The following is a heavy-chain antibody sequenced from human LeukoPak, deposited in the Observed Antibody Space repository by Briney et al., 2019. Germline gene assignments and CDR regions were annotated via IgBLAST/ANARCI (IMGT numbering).Heavy chain of an antibody. CDR2: IIPIFGTA. V-gene: IGHV1-69*05. Sequence: ASVKVSCKASGGTFSSYAISWVRQAPGQGLEWMGGIIPIFGTANYAQKFQGRVTITTDESTSTAYMELSSLRSEDTAVYYCAGAARIAAAGTRSRPLSFDYWGQGTLVTVSS. J-gene: IGHJ4*02. D-gene: IGHD6-13*01. CDR3: AGAARIAAAGTRSRPLSFDY. CDR1: GGTFSSYA.